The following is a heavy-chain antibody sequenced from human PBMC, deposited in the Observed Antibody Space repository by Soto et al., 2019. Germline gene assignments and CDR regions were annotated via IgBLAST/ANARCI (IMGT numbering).Heavy chain of an antibody. J-gene: IGHJ4*02. CDR3: AKRQGVGAAAKNFDF. Sequence: GGSLRLSCAASGFTFSSYAMSWVRQAPGKGLEWVPGISAGGNLIYYADSVRGRFTMSRDNSKNMLYLQMNSLRAEDTAVYFCAKRQGVGAAAKNFDFWGQGARVTVSS. V-gene: IGHV3-23*01. CDR2: ISAGGNLI. D-gene: IGHD2-2*01. CDR1: GFTFSSYA.